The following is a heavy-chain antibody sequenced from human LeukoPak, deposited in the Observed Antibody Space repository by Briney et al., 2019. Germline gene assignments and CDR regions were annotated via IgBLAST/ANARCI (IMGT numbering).Heavy chain of an antibody. V-gene: IGHV3-23*01. CDR3: AKSVVRDSRSRFDP. CDR2: LSAGGGVT. D-gene: IGHD3-10*01. J-gene: IGHJ5*02. CDR1: GVTFSSYA. Sequence: GGSLRLSCVASGVTFSSYAMSWVRQAPGKGLEWVSTLSAGGGVTYIADSVKGRFTISRDNSKNTLHLQMNSLGAEDTAVYYCAKSVVRDSRSRFDPWGPGTLVTVSS.